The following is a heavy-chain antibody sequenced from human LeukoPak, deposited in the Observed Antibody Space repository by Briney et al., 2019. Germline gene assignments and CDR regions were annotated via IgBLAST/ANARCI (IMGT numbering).Heavy chain of an antibody. D-gene: IGHD3-22*01. CDR2: IYTSGST. CDR1: GGSLSSGSYY. J-gene: IGHJ4*02. CDR3: ARVTTGGYYNC. V-gene: IGHV4-61*02. Sequence: SQTLSLTCTVSGGSLSSGSYYWRWIRQPAGKGLEWIGRIYTSGSTNYNPSLKSRVTISVDTSKNQFSLKLSSVTAADTAVYYCARVTTGGYYNCWGQGTLVTVSS.